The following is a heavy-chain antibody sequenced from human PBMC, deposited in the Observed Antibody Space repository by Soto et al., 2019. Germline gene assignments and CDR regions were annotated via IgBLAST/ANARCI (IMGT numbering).Heavy chain of an antibody. J-gene: IGHJ4*02. CDR2: IYYSGST. V-gene: IGHV4-39*01. CDR1: GGSISSSSYY. CDR3: ASPSGSYLYYFDY. Sequence: QLQLQESGPGLVKPSETLSLTCTVSGGSISSSSYYWGWIRQPPGKGLEWIGSIYYSGSTHYNPSLKSRVTISVDTSKNQFSLKLSSVTAADTAVYYCASPSGSYLYYFDYWGQGTLVTVSS. D-gene: IGHD1-26*01.